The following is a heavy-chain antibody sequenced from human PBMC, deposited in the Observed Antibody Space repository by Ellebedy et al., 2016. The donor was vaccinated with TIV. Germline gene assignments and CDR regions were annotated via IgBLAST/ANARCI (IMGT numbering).Heavy chain of an antibody. CDR2: ICTDGST. CDR1: GFTVSSNY. J-gene: IGHJ4*02. Sequence: PGGSLRLSCAAFGFTVSSNYMSWVRPAPGKGLEWVSVICTDGSTYYADSVKGRFTISRDNSKNTLFLQMNSLRAEDTAVYYCARHDYLESWGQGTLVTVSS. CDR3: ARHDYLES. V-gene: IGHV3-53*01.